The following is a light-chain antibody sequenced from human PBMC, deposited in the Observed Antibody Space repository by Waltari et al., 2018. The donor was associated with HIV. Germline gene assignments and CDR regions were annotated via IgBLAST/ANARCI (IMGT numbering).Light chain of an antibody. Sequence: QSALTQPASVSGSPGQSITISCTGTSSDVGSYYLVSWYQQHPGKAPKLMIYEVSKRPSGVSNRFSGSKSGNTASLTFSWLQAEDEADYYCCSYAGSSTCVVFGGGTKLTVL. CDR2: EVS. CDR3: CSYAGSSTCVV. CDR1: SSDVGSYYL. V-gene: IGLV2-23*02. J-gene: IGLJ2*01.